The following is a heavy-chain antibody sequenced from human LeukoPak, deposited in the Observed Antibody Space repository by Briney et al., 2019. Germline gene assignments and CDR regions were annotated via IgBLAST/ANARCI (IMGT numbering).Heavy chain of an antibody. J-gene: IGHJ5*02. D-gene: IGHD1-1*01. CDR2: ISSSSSYI. V-gene: IGHV3-21*01. CDR3: AKGGTTGWFDP. Sequence: GGSLRLSCAASGFTFSSYSMNWVRQAPGKGLEWVSSISSSSSYIYYADSVKGRFTISRDNAKNSLYLQMNSLRAEDTAVYYCAKGGTTGWFDPWGKGTLVTVSS. CDR1: GFTFSSYS.